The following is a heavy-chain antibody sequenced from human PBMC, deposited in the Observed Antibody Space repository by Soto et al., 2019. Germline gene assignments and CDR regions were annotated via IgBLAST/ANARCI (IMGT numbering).Heavy chain of an antibody. CDR1: GFTFSSCA. J-gene: IGHJ4*02. Sequence: QVQLVESGGGVVQPGRSLRLSCAASGFTFSSCAMHWVRQAPGKGLEWVALISYDGSNKYYADSVKGRFTISRDNSKNTLYLQMNSLRAEDTAVYYCARDMRELRFLEWSYYFDYWGQGTLVTVSS. V-gene: IGHV3-30-3*01. CDR2: ISYDGSNK. D-gene: IGHD3-3*01. CDR3: ARDMRELRFLEWSYYFDY.